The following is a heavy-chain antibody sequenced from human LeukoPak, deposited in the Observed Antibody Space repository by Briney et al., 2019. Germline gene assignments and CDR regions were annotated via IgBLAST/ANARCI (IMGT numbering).Heavy chain of an antibody. CDR3: ARALSVTYGLFQH. Sequence: SETLSLTCTVSGGSISNYYWSWIRQPPGKGLEWIGYIYYSGSTYYNPSLRSRVTISVDTSKNQFSLNLNSVTAADTAVYYCARALSVTYGLFQHWGQGTLVTVSS. J-gene: IGHJ1*01. V-gene: IGHV4-59*01. D-gene: IGHD4-17*01. CDR2: IYYSGST. CDR1: GGSISNYY.